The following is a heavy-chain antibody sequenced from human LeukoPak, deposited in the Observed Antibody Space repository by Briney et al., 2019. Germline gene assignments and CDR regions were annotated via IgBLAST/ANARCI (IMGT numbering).Heavy chain of an antibody. D-gene: IGHD1-1*01. CDR1: GFTFNKYG. CDR3: AKCGSNWYYLDY. CDR2: IWYDGSNE. J-gene: IGHJ4*02. V-gene: IGHV3-33*06. Sequence: GRSLRLPCTASGFTFNKYGMHWVRQAPGKGLEWVAAIWYDGSNEYYSDSVKGRFTISRDNAKNTLYLQMNSLRAEDTAVYYCAKCGSNWYYLDYWGQGTLITVSS.